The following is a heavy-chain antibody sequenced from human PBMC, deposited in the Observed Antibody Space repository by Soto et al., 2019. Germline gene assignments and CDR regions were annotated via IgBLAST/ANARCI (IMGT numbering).Heavy chain of an antibody. Sequence: QVQLVQSGAEVKKPGASVKVSCKASGYTFTSSGISWVRQAPGQGLAWMGWISAYNGNTNYAQKLQGRVTMTTDTSTSTAYMELRSLRSDDTAVYYCARQVVDYVWGSYRYSDWGQGTLVTVSS. CDR2: ISAYNGNT. J-gene: IGHJ4*02. D-gene: IGHD3-16*02. CDR3: ARQVVDYVWGSYRYSD. CDR1: GYTFTSSG. V-gene: IGHV1-18*01.